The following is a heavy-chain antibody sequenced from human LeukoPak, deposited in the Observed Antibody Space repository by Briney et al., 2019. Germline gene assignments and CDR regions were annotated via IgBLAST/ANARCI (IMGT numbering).Heavy chain of an antibody. V-gene: IGHV3-7*01. Sequence: PGGSLRLSCAASGFTFSDYWMSWLRQAPGKGLEWLANIRKDGSEKHYVDSVKGRFTISRDNAKNSLYLQMSSLRAEDTAVFYCARYYYGSGTSFDPWGQGTLVTVSS. CDR3: ARYYYGSGTSFDP. D-gene: IGHD3-10*01. J-gene: IGHJ5*02. CDR2: IRKDGSEK. CDR1: GFTFSDYW.